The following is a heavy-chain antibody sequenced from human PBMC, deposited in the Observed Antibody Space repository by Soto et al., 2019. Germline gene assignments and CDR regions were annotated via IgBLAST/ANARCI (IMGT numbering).Heavy chain of an antibody. CDR3: ARDVTCDIAEYNWFDP. CDR2: IWYDGSNK. Sequence: QVQLVESGGGVVQPGRSLRLSCAASGFTFSSYGMHWVRQAPGKGLEWVAVIWYDGSNKYYADYVKGRFTICKDNSKNTLYLQMNSLRAGDMVVYYCARDVTCDIAEYNWFDPWGQGTLVTVSS. CDR1: GFTFSSYG. V-gene: IGHV3-33*01. D-gene: IGHD5-12*01. J-gene: IGHJ5*02.